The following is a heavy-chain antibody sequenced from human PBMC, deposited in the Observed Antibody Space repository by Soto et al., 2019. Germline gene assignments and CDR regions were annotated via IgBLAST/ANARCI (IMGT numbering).Heavy chain of an antibody. Sequence: ESGGGVVQPGRSLRLSCAASGFTFSSYGMHWVRQAPGKGLEWVAVIWYDGSDKYYADSVKGRFTISRDNSKNTLYLQMNSLRAEDTAVYYCARDDRMTTVTTPDYWGQGTLVTVSS. CDR3: ARDDRMTTVTTPDY. CDR1: GFTFSSYG. V-gene: IGHV3-33*01. CDR2: IWYDGSDK. J-gene: IGHJ4*02. D-gene: IGHD4-17*01.